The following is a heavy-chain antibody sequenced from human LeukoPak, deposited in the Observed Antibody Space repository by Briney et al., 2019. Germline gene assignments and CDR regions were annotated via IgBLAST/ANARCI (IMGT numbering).Heavy chain of an antibody. D-gene: IGHD2-21*02. J-gene: IGHJ4*02. CDR2: ISWNSGSI. V-gene: IGHV3-9*01. Sequence: GGSLRLSCAASGFTFDDYAMHWVRQAPGKGLEWVSGISWNSGSIGYADSVKGRFTISRDNSKNMLYLQMNSLRAEDTAVYYCAKYVCGGDCYDYFDCWGQGTLVTVSS. CDR1: GFTFDDYA. CDR3: AKYVCGGDCYDYFDC.